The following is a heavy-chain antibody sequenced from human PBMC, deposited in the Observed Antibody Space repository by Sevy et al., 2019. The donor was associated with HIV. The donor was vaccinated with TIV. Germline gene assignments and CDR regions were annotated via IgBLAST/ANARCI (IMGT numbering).Heavy chain of an antibody. CDR3: AKDFGTITGTTMLVYYYYYGVDV. D-gene: IGHD1-7*01. J-gene: IGHJ6*02. CDR2: ISGSGGST. Sequence: GGSLRLSCAASGFTFSSYAMSWVRQAPGKGLEWVSAISGSGGSTYYADSVKGRFTISRDNSKNTLYLQMNSLRAEDTAVYYCAKDFGTITGTTMLVYYYYYGVDVWGQGTTVTVSS. CDR1: GFTFSSYA. V-gene: IGHV3-23*01.